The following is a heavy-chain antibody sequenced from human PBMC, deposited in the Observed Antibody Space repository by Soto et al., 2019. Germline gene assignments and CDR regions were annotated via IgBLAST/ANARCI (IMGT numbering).Heavy chain of an antibody. D-gene: IGHD7-27*01. J-gene: IGHJ3*02. V-gene: IGHV3-30*18. CDR2: ISYDGSNK. CDR1: GFTFSSYG. CDR3: AKDLGHGGRGAFEI. Sequence: QVQLVESGGGVVQPGRSLGLSCAASGFTFSSYGMHWVRQAPGKGLEWVALISYDGSNKYYADSVKGRFTISRDNSKNTLYLQMNSLRTEDTAVYYCAKDLGHGGRGAFEIWGQGTMVTVSS.